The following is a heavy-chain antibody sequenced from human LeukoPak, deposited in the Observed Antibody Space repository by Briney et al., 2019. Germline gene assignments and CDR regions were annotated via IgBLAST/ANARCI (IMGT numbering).Heavy chain of an antibody. CDR1: GGPISSNHYY. Sequence: SETLSLTCSVSGGPISSNHYYWGWIRQPPGKGLEWIGTIYYSGNTYYNPSLKSRVTISVDTSKNQFSLKLSSVTAADTAVYYCARVYSGSSGYIGPDYWGQGTLVTVSS. D-gene: IGHD3-22*01. J-gene: IGHJ4*02. V-gene: IGHV4-39*07. CDR3: ARVYSGSSGYIGPDY. CDR2: IYYSGNT.